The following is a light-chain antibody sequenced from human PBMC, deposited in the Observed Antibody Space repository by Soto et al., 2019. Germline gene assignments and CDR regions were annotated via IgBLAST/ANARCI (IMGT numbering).Light chain of an antibody. CDR1: QGISSY. J-gene: IGKJ5*01. V-gene: IGKV1-9*01. CDR3: QQRNSYPIT. Sequence: DIQLTQSPSFLSASVGDRVTITCRASQGISSYLAWYQQKPGKAPNLLIHTASTLQSGVPSRFSGSGSGTEFTLTISSLQPEDFATYYCQQRNSYPITLGQGTRLEI. CDR2: TAS.